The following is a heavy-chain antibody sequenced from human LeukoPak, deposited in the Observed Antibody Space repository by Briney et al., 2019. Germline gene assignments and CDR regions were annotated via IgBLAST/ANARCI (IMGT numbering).Heavy chain of an antibody. CDR3: AKDHSVAGMFDN. CDR1: GFTFSSYG. V-gene: IGHV3-30*02. Sequence: GGSLRLSCAASGFTFSSYGMHWVRQAPGKGLEWVAFIRYDGSNKYYADSVKGRFTISRDNAKNSLCLQMNSLRAEDTAVYYCAKDHSVAGMFDNWGQGTLVTVSS. CDR2: IRYDGSNK. J-gene: IGHJ4*02. D-gene: IGHD6-19*01.